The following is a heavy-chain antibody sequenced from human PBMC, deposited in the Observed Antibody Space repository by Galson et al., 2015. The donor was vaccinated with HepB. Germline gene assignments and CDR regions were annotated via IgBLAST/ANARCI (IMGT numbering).Heavy chain of an antibody. D-gene: IGHD2-2*01. J-gene: IGHJ6*03. Sequence: TLSLTCTVSGGSISSGGYYWSWIRQHPGKGLEWIGYIYYRGSTYYNPSLKSRVTISVDTSKNQFSLKLSSVTAADTAVYYCARVPYCSSTSCHPDYYYYYYMDVWGKGTTVTVSS. CDR3: ARVPYCSSTSCHPDYYYYYYMDV. V-gene: IGHV4-31*03. CDR2: IYYRGST. CDR1: GGSISSGGYY.